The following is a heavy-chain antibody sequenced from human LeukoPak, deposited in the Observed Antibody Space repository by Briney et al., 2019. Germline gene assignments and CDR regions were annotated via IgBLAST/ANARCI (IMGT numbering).Heavy chain of an antibody. J-gene: IGHJ5*02. V-gene: IGHV1-2*02. D-gene: IGHD2-2*01. CDR2: INPNSGGT. Sequence: ASVKVSCKASGYTFTGYYMHWVRQAPGQGLEWMGWINPNSGGTNYAQKFQGRVTMTRDTSISTAYMELSRLSSDDTAVYYCARIRDQLLYWFDPWGQGTLVTVSS. CDR3: ARIRDQLLYWFDP. CDR1: GYTFTGYY.